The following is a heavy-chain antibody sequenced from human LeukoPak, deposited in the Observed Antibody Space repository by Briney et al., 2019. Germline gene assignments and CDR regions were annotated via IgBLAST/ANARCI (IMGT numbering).Heavy chain of an antibody. D-gene: IGHD6-6*01. Sequence: GGSLRLSCAASGFTFSTYAMSWVRQAPGKGLEWVSAITDSGGDTYHADSVKGRFTISRDNSKNTLFLQMYSLRVEDTAVYYCAKGSISSRPYYFDYWGQGTLVTVSS. J-gene: IGHJ4*02. CDR1: GFTFSTYA. CDR2: ITDSGGDT. CDR3: AKGSISSRPYYFDY. V-gene: IGHV3-23*01.